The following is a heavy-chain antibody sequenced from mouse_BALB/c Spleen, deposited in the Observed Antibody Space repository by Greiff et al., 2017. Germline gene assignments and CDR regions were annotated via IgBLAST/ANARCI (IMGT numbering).Heavy chain of an antibody. V-gene: IGHV3-2*02. D-gene: IGHD2-1*01. CDR2: ISYSGST. J-gene: IGHJ1*01. Sequence: EVKLEESGPGLVKPSQSLSLTCTVTGYSITSDYAWNWIRQFPGNKLEWMGYISYSGSTSYNPSLKSRISITRDTSKNQFFLQLNSVTTEDTATYYCARRQIYYGNHWYFDVWGAGTTVTVSS. CDR3: ARRQIYYGNHWYFDV. CDR1: GYSITSDYA.